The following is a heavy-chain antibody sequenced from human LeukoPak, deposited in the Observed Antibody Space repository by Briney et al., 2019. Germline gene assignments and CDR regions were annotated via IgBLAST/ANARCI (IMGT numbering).Heavy chain of an antibody. V-gene: IGHV1-69*04. Sequence: GASVKVSCKASGGTFSSYAISWVRQAPGQGLEWMGRIIPILGIANYAQKFQGRGTITADKSTSTAHMELSSLRSEDTAVYYCARFSPGGIVVVPAAHYSYGDYYFDYWGQGTLVTVSS. CDR3: ARFSPGGIVVVPAAHYSYGDYYFDY. J-gene: IGHJ4*02. CDR2: IIPILGIA. D-gene: IGHD2-2*01. CDR1: GGTFSSYA.